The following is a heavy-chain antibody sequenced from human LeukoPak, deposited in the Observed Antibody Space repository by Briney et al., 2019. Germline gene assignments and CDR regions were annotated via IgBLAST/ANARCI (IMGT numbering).Heavy chain of an antibody. CDR2: IYSGGST. CDR3: ARDPIFIGVVTESPDAFDI. D-gene: IGHD2-21*02. J-gene: IGHJ3*02. CDR1: GFTVSSNY. V-gene: IGHV3-66*01. Sequence: LSGGSLRLSCAASGFTVSSNYMSWVRQAPGKGLEWVSVIYSGGSTYYADSVKGRFTISRDNSKNTLYLQMNSLRAEDTAVYYCARDPIFIGVVTESPDAFDIWGQGTMVTVSS.